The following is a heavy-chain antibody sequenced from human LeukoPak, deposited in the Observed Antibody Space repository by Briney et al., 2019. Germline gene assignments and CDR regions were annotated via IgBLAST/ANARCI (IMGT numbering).Heavy chain of an antibody. V-gene: IGHV3-15*01. J-gene: IGHJ3*02. CDR1: GFTFSNAW. Sequence: PGGSLRLSCAASGFTFSNAWMSWVRQAPGKGLEWVGRIKSKTDGGTTDYAAPVKGRFTISRDDSKNTLYLQMNSLKTEDTAVYYCTTDTLPNGPWDVFDIWGQGTMVTVSS. CDR2: IKSKTDGGTT. D-gene: IGHD2-8*01. CDR3: TTDTLPNGPWDVFDI.